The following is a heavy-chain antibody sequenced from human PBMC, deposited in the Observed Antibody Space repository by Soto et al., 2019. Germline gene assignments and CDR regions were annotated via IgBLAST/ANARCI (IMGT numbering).Heavy chain of an antibody. Sequence: EVQLVESGGGLVQPGGSLRLSCAASGFTFSNYWMHWVRQVPRKGLVWVSRISSDGSSTSYADSVKGRFSISRDNAKNTLYLQVNSLRAEDTAVYFCARGTGMDHDVGDHWGQGTLVAVSS. CDR3: ARGTGMDHDVGDH. CDR1: GFTFSNYW. J-gene: IGHJ4*02. CDR2: ISSDGSST. V-gene: IGHV3-74*01.